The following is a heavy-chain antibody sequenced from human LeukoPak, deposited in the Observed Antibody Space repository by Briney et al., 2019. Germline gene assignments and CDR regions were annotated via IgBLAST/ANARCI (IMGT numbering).Heavy chain of an antibody. V-gene: IGHV3-33*08. CDR3: ARDGTRSSSWGYFDY. J-gene: IGHJ4*02. CDR1: GFTFSSYA. D-gene: IGHD6-13*01. CDR2: IWYDGSNK. Sequence: GGSLRLSCAASGFTFSSYAMSWVRQAPGKGLEWVAVIWYDGSNKYYADSVKGRFTISRDNSKNTLYLQMNSLRAEDTAVYYCARDGTRSSSWGYFDYWGQGTLVTVSS.